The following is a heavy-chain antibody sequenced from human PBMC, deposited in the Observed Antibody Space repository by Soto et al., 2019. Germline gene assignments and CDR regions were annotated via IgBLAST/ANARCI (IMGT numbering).Heavy chain of an antibody. D-gene: IGHD2-15*01. Sequence: QVRLVQSGAEVKKPGSSVKVSCKVSGGTFSKYSLSWVRQTPGQGLEWMGGITPFVDTSNYAQRFLGRVTITEDKSTNTAFLEVRGLKSEDTALYFCASTSYCNGSSCNSRHYYGMDVWGQGTTVTVSS. CDR1: GGTFSKYS. V-gene: IGHV1-69*06. J-gene: IGHJ6*02. CDR3: ASTSYCNGSSCNSRHYYGMDV. CDR2: ITPFVDTS.